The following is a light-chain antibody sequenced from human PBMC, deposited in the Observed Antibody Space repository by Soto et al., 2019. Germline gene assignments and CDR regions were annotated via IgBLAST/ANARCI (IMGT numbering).Light chain of an antibody. V-gene: IGKV3-20*01. Sequence: SVFTQSPGTLTLSPGERATLSCRASQSVSSSYLAWYQQKPGQAPRLLIYGASSRATGIPDRFSGSGSGTDFTLTISRLEPEDFAVYYCQQYGSSPQTFGQGTKVDIK. CDR3: QQYGSSPQT. CDR1: QSVSSSY. CDR2: GAS. J-gene: IGKJ1*01.